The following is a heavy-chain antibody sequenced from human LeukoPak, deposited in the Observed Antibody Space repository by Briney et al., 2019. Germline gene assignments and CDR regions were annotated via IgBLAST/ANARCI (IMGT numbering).Heavy chain of an antibody. CDR3: ARPRAYYYDSSGYYEV. V-gene: IGHV5-51*01. Sequence: GESLKISCKGSGYSFTSYWIGWVRQMPGKGLEWMGIIYPGDSDTRYSPSFQGQVTISADKSISTAYLLWSSLKASDTAMYYCARPRAYYYDSSGYYEVWGQGTLVTVSS. J-gene: IGHJ4*02. CDR1: GYSFTSYW. D-gene: IGHD3-22*01. CDR2: IYPGDSDT.